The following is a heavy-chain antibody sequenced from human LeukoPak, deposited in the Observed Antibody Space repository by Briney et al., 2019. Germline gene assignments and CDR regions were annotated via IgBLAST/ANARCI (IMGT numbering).Heavy chain of an antibody. Sequence: SETLSLTCTVSGGSTSSYYWSWIRQPPGKGLEWIGYIYYSGSTNYTPSLKSRVTISVDTSKNQFSLKLSSVTAADTAVYYCARRPSGSGSYGFDPWGQGTLVTVSS. CDR2: IYYSGST. J-gene: IGHJ5*02. V-gene: IGHV4-59*01. CDR3: ARRPSGSGSYGFDP. D-gene: IGHD3-10*01. CDR1: GGSTSSYY.